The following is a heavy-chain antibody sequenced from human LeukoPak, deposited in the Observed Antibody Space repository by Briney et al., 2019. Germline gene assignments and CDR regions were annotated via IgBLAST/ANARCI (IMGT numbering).Heavy chain of an antibody. CDR3: ASAVRGFDY. Sequence: SETLSLTCAVYGGSFSGYYWSLIRQPPGKGLEWIGEINHSGSTNYNPSLKSRVTISVDTSKNQFSLKLSSVTAADTAVYYCASAVRGFDYWGQGTLVTVSS. CDR1: GGSFSGYY. V-gene: IGHV4-34*01. J-gene: IGHJ4*02. CDR2: INHSGST.